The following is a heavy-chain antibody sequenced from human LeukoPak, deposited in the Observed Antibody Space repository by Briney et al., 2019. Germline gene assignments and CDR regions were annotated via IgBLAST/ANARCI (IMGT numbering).Heavy chain of an antibody. V-gene: IGHV3-74*01. J-gene: IGHJ4*02. Sequence: GGSLRLSCAASGFTFSSYWMHWVRQAPGKGLVWVSRINSDGSSTSYADSVKGRFTISRDNAKNTLYLQMDSLRAEDTAVYYCARDGVVVAAYDYWGQGTLVTVSS. CDR1: GFTFSSYW. CDR2: INSDGSST. CDR3: ARDGVVVAAYDY. D-gene: IGHD2-15*01.